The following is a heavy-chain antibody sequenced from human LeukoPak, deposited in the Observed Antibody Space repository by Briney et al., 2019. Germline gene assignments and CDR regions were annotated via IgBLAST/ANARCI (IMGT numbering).Heavy chain of an antibody. V-gene: IGHV1-46*01. CDR3: ARDEGYYDSSGYYGNAFDI. D-gene: IGHD3-22*01. Sequence: GASVKVSCKASGYTFTSYYMHWVRQAPGQGLEWMGIINPSGGSTSYAQKFQGRVTMTRDMSTSTVYMELSSLRSEDTAVYYCARDEGYYDSSGYYGNAFDIWGQGTMVTVSS. J-gene: IGHJ3*02. CDR2: INPSGGST. CDR1: GYTFTSYY.